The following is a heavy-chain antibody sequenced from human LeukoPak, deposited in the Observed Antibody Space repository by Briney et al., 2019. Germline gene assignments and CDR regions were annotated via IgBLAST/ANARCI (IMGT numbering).Heavy chain of an antibody. J-gene: IGHJ4*02. CDR2: IYPGDSDT. V-gene: IGHV5-51*01. CDR1: GYLFTSYW. Sequence: GGALQISCKGSGYLFTSYWIRWVRQLPGKGLEWMGIIYPGDSDTRYSPSFQGQVTISADKSISTAYLQWSSLKASDTAMYYCARQYCSGGSCYLDFDYWGQGTLVTVSS. D-gene: IGHD2-15*01. CDR3: ARQYCSGGSCYLDFDY.